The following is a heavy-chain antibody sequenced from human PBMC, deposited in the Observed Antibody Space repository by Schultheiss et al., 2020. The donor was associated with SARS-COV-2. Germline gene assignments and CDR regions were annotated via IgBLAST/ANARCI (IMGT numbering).Heavy chain of an antibody. J-gene: IGHJ4*02. CDR2: ISYDGSNK. Sequence: GESLKISCAASGFTFSSYAMHWVRQAPGKGLEWVAVISYDGSNKYYADSVKGRFTISRDNSKNTLYLQMNSLRAEDTAVYYCAKEGWDVGRLIPSLMVFNAAGYWGQGTLVTVSS. CDR3: AKEGWDVGRLIPSLMVFNAAGY. CDR1: GFTFSSYA. D-gene: IGHD2-8*01. V-gene: IGHV3-30*04.